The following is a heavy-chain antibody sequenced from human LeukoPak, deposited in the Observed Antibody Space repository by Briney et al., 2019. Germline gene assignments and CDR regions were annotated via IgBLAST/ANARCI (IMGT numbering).Heavy chain of an antibody. D-gene: IGHD6-6*01. Sequence: GASVKVSCKASGYTFTSYYMHWVRQAPGEGLEWMGIINPSGGSTSYAQKFQGRVTMTRDTSTSTVYMELSSLRSEDTALYYCARDWVAARYYFDYWGQGTLVTVSS. CDR1: GYTFTSYY. CDR2: INPSGGST. CDR3: ARDWVAARYYFDY. V-gene: IGHV1-46*01. J-gene: IGHJ4*02.